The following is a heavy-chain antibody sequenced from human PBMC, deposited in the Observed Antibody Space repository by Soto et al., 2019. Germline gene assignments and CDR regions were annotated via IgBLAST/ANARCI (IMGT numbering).Heavy chain of an antibody. V-gene: IGHV3-23*01. CDR1: GFTYSSYA. D-gene: IGHD3-22*01. J-gene: IGHJ6*02. CDR2: SSGNGDEI. Sequence: EVQFLESGGGLVQPGGSLRLSCAASGFTYSSYAMSWVRQAPGKGLEWVSSSSGNGDEIYHADSVRGRFTISRDNSKNMLYLQMNTLRAEDTAVYYCAKGWLYGAGMGVWGQGSTVTVSS. CDR3: AKGWLYGAGMGV.